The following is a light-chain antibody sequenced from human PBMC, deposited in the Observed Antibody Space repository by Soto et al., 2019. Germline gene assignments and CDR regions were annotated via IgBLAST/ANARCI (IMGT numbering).Light chain of an antibody. V-gene: IGKV3-11*01. CDR3: QQRSNWLLYT. J-gene: IGKJ2*01. CDR2: DAS. Sequence: EIVLTQSPATLSLSPGERATLSCRASQSVSSNLAWYQQKPGQAPRLLIYDASNRATGIPARFSGSGSGTDFTLTISSLEAEDVAVYYCQQRSNWLLYTFGQGTKLEIK. CDR1: QSVSSN.